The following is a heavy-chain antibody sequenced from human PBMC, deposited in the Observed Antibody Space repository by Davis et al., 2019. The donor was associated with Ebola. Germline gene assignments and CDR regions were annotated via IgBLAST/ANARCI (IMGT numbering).Heavy chain of an antibody. V-gene: IGHV3-48*03. CDR3: ARRGYDFWSGYYYYYGMDV. J-gene: IGHJ6*02. CDR2: ISSSDSTI. D-gene: IGHD3-3*01. CDR1: GFTFDDYG. Sequence: PGGSLRLSCAASGFTFDDYGMSWVRQAPGKGLEWVSYISSSDSTIYYADSVKGRFTISRDNAKNSLYLQMNSLRAEDTAVYYCARRGYDFWSGYYYYYGMDVWGQGTTVTVSS.